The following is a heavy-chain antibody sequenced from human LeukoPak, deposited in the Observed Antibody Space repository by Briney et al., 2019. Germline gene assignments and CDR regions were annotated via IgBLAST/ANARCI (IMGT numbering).Heavy chain of an antibody. D-gene: IGHD5-18*01. Sequence: GASVKVSCKASGYTFTNYNIHWVRQAPGQGLEWMGIINPSGGSTSYAQKFQGRVTMTRDTSTSTVYMELSSLRSEDTAVYYCARYIYGYLHYWGQRTLVTVSS. CDR1: GYTFTNYN. CDR2: INPSGGST. J-gene: IGHJ4*02. CDR3: ARYIYGYLHY. V-gene: IGHV1-46*01.